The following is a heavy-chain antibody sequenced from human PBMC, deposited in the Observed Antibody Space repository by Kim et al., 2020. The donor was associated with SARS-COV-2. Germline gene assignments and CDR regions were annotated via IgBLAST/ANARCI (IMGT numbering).Heavy chain of an antibody. Sequence: SGPTLVKPTQTLTLTCTFSGFSLSTSGVGVGWIRQPPGKALEWLALIYWDDDKRYSPSLKSRLTITKDTSKNQVVLTMTNMDPVDTATYYCAHRPYILTGGGWYDPWGQGTLGTVSS. V-gene: IGHV2-5*02. CDR1: GFSLSTSGVG. CDR2: IYWDDDK. J-gene: IGHJ5*02. CDR3: AHRPYILTGGGWYDP. D-gene: IGHD3-9*01.